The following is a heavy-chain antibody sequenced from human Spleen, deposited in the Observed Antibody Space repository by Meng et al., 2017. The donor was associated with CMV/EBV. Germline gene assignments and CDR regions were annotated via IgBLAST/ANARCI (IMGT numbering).Heavy chain of an antibody. Sequence: ASVKVSCKAYGYTFSSYGLSWVRQAPGQGLEWMGWISDFNVNTNYAQKVQGRVTLTTDTSTNTVYMELRSLRSDDTAVYYCARNSVGMDVWGQGTTVTVSS. CDR2: ISDFNVNT. CDR1: GYTFSSYG. V-gene: IGHV1-18*01. J-gene: IGHJ6*02. CDR3: ARNSVGMDV.